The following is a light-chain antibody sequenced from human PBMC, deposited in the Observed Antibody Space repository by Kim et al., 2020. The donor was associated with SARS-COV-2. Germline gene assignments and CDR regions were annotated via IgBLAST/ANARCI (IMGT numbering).Light chain of an antibody. CDR3: NSRDSNDNVV. V-gene: IGLV3-19*01. CDR1: SLRSYY. Sequence: ALGQTVRVTCQGDSLRSYYATWYQQKPGQAPILVIYGKNNRPSGIPDRFSGSSSGNTASLTITGTQAGDEADYYCNSRDSNDNVVFGGGTKRTVL. J-gene: IGLJ2*01. CDR2: GKN.